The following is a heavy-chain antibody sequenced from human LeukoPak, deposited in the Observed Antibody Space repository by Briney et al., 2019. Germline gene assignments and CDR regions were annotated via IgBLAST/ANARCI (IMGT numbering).Heavy chain of an antibody. CDR2: ISSSSSYI. D-gene: IGHD3-3*01. V-gene: IGHV3-21*01. CDR3: ARFIVSWSGYYEEDFDY. J-gene: IGHJ4*02. CDR1: GFTFSSYS. Sequence: GGSLRLSCAASGFTFSSYSMNWVRQAPGKGLEWVSSISSSSSYIYYADSVKGRFTISRDNAKNSLYLQMNSLRAEDTAVYYRARFIVSWSGYYEEDFDYWGQGTLVTVSS.